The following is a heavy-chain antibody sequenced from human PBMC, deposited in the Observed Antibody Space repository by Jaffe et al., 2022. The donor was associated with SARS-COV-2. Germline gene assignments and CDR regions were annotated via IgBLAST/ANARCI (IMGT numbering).Heavy chain of an antibody. J-gene: IGHJ4*02. CDR1: GFSFSDHF. CDR3: TRYSSGFPDY. Sequence: EVQLVESGGGLVQPGGSLRLSCVASGFSFSDHFMDWVRQAPGKGLEWVGRLRNKANSFSTDYAASVKGRFTVSRDDSKNSVYLQMNSLRSEDTAVYYCTRYSSGFPDYWGQGTLVTVSS. D-gene: IGHD6-19*01. V-gene: IGHV3-72*01. CDR2: LRNKANSFST.